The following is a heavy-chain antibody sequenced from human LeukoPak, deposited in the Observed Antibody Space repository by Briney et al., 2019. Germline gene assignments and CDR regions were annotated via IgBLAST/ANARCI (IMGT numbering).Heavy chain of an antibody. CDR3: ARDMAAGDAFDI. Sequence: GGSLRLSCAASGFTFSSYSMNWVRQAPGKGLEWVSSISGSSSYIYYADSVKGRFTISRDNAKNSLYLQMNSLRAEDTAVYYCARDMAAGDAFDIWGQGTMVTVSS. V-gene: IGHV3-21*01. CDR2: ISGSSSYI. CDR1: GFTFSSYS. J-gene: IGHJ3*02. D-gene: IGHD6-13*01.